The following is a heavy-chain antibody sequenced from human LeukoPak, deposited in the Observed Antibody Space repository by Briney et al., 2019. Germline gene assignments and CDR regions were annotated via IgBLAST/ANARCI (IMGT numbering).Heavy chain of an antibody. CDR3: ARGLFPRWFDP. CDR2: INHSGST. V-gene: IGHV4-34*01. Sequence: PSETLSLTCAVYGGSFSGYYWSWIRQPPGKGLEWIGEINHSGSTNYNPSLKSRVTISVDTSKNQFSLKLSSVTAADTAVYYCARGLFPRWFDPWGQGTLVTVPS. CDR1: GGSFSGYY. J-gene: IGHJ5*02.